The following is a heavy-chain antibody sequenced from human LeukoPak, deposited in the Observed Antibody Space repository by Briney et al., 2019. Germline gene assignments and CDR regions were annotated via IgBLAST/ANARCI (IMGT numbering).Heavy chain of an antibody. D-gene: IGHD3-22*01. CDR2: IYTSGST. CDR1: GGSISSYY. CDR3: ARDYYDSSGYQVFDY. V-gene: IGHV4-4*07. Sequence: TPSETLSLTCTVSGGSISSYYWSWIRQPAGKGLEWIGRIYTSGSTNYNPSLKSRVTMSVDTSKNQFSLNLSSVTAADTAVYYCARDYYDSSGYQVFDYWGQGTLVTVSS. J-gene: IGHJ4*02.